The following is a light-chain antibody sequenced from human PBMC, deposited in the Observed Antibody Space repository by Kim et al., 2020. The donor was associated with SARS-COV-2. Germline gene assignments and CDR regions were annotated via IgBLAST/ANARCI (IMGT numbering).Light chain of an antibody. J-gene: IGKJ4*01. CDR2: GAS. CDR3: QQYNNWPPLT. CDR1: QSVRSD. Sequence: PGERATLSCRASQSVRSDLAWYQQKPGQAPRLLIYGASTRATGIPARFSGSGSGTEFTLTISSLQSEDFAVYYCQQYNNWPPLTFGGGTKVDIK. V-gene: IGKV3-15*01.